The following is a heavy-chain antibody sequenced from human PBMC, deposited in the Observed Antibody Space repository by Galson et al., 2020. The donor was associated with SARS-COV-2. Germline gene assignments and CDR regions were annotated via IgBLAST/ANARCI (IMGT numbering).Heavy chain of an antibody. J-gene: IGHJ6*04. D-gene: IGHD4-17*01. V-gene: IGHV4-59*01. Sequence: ENLYLTCSVPHAPMRSYYRRRIRQPPGKGLEWVGSISSRGSTSNNPSLTSRLTISVDIAKNQLYLTVTSVTAADTAVYYCARDPAPLDGDNYYYGMDVWGWGTTVTFSS. CDR2: ISSRGST. CDR3: ARDPAPLDGDNYYYGMDV. CDR1: HAPMRSYY.